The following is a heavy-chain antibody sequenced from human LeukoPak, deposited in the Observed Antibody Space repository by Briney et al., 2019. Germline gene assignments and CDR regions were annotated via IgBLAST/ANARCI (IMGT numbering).Heavy chain of an antibody. D-gene: IGHD3-22*01. CDR1: GYTFTSYG. J-gene: IGHJ4*02. V-gene: IGHV1-18*01. Sequence: ASVKVSCKASGYTFTSYGISWVRQAPGQGLEWMGWISAYNGNTNYAQKLQGRVTMTTDTSTSTAYMELRGLRSDDTAVYYCARDDYYDSSGYPKFDYWGQGTLVTVSS. CDR2: ISAYNGNT. CDR3: ARDDYYDSSGYPKFDY.